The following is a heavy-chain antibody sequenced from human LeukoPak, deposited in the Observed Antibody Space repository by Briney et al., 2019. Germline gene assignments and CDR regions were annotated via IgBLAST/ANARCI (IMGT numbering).Heavy chain of an antibody. Sequence: SETLSLTCTVSGGSVSSGSYYWSWIRQPPGKGLEWIGYIYYSGSTNYNPSLKSRVTISVDTSKNQFSLKLSSVTAADTAVYYCARIAMDKPLGWFAPWGQGTLVTVSS. V-gene: IGHV4-61*01. CDR3: ARIAMDKPLGWFAP. J-gene: IGHJ5*02. D-gene: IGHD5-18*01. CDR2: IYYSGST. CDR1: GGSVSSGSYY.